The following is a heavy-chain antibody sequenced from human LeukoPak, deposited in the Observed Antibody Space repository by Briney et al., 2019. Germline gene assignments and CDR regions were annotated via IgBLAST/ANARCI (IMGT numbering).Heavy chain of an antibody. CDR2: IYYSGST. V-gene: IGHV4-39*01. D-gene: IGHD5-18*01. Sequence: SETLSLTCAVYGGSLSGYYWGWIRQPPGKSLEWIGSIYYSGSTYYNPSLKSRVTISVDTSKNQFSLRLSSVTAADTALYYCRGYGYHWGSDYWGQGTLVTVSS. J-gene: IGHJ4*02. CDR3: RGYGYHWGSDY. CDR1: GGSLSGYY.